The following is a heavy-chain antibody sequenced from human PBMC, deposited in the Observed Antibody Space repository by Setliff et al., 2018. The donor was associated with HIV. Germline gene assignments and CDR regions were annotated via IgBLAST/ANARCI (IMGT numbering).Heavy chain of an antibody. CDR3: ARGARLLAGYSDRWDYYYMAV. D-gene: IGHD6-13*01. CDR1: GGSISSGGYY. V-gene: IGHV4-31*03. CDR2: IYYSGGT. J-gene: IGHJ6*03. Sequence: PSETLSLTCTVSGGSISSGGYYWSWIRQHPGKGLEWIGYIYYSGGTYYNPSLKSRATISVDTSKNQFSLKLSSVTAADTAVYYCARGARLLAGYSDRWDYYYMAVWGKGTTVSVSS.